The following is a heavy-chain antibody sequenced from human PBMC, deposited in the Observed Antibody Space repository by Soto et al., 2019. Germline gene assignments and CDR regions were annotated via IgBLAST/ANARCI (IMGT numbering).Heavy chain of an antibody. CDR3: ARAYYYDSSGYYPPLDY. D-gene: IGHD3-22*01. V-gene: IGHV4-39*01. CDR2: IYYSGST. CDR1: GGSITSSSYY. Sequence: SETLSLTCTVPGGSITSSSYYWGWIRQPPGKGLEWIGSIYYSGSTYYNPSLTSRVTLSVDTSTNQFSLKLSSVTAADTAVYYCARAYYYDSSGYYPPLDYWGQGTLVTVSS. J-gene: IGHJ4*02.